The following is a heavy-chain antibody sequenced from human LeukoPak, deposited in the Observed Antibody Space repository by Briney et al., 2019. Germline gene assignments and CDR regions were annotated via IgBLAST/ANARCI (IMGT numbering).Heavy chain of an antibody. V-gene: IGHV3-48*03. J-gene: IGHJ4*02. Sequence: GGSLRLSCAASGFTFSSYEMNWVRQAPGKGLEWVSYISSSGSTIYYADSVKGRFTISSDNAKNSLYLQMNSLRAEDTAVYYCARGASGSYYTLFDYWGPGALVTVSS. D-gene: IGHD1-26*01. CDR1: GFTFSSYE. CDR2: ISSSGSTI. CDR3: ARGASGSYYTLFDY.